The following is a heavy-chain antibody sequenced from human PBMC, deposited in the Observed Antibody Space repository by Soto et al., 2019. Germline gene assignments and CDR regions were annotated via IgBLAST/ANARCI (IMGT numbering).Heavy chain of an antibody. J-gene: IGHJ6*02. V-gene: IGHV1-58*01. Sequence: SVKVSWKASGFTFTSSAVQCVRQARGQRLEWIGWIVVGSGNTNYAQKFLERVTITRDMSTSTAYMELSSLRSEDTAVYYCAAGLYYDILTGRRANYYYGMDVWGQGTTVTVSS. D-gene: IGHD3-9*01. CDR2: IVVGSGNT. CDR1: GFTFTSSA. CDR3: AAGLYYDILTGRRANYYYGMDV.